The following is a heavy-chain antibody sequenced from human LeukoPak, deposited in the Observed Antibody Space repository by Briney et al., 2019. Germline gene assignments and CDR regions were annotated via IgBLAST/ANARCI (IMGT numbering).Heavy chain of an antibody. J-gene: IGHJ4*02. Sequence: PGGSLRLSCAASGFTVSSNYMSWVRQGPSKELEWVSLIYSDGSTFYADSVKGRFTISRDNSKNTLYLQMNSLRAEDTAVYYCATSGGSNWFFDYWGQGTLVTVSS. V-gene: IGHV3-53*01. CDR1: GFTVSSNY. CDR2: IYSDGST. D-gene: IGHD6-13*01. CDR3: ATSGGSNWFFDY.